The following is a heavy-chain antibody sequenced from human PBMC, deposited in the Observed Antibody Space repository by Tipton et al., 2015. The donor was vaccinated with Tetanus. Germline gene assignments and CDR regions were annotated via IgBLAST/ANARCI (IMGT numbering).Heavy chain of an antibody. CDR2: INHSGST. Sequence: TLSLTCAVYGGSFSGYYWSWIRQPPGKGLEWIGEINHSGSTNYNPSLKSRVTISVDTSKNQFSLKLSSVTAADTAVYYCARDTGGDSSGYYPNWFDPWGQGTLVTVSS. V-gene: IGHV4-34*01. D-gene: IGHD3-22*01. J-gene: IGHJ5*02. CDR3: ARDTGGDSSGYYPNWFDP. CDR1: GGSFSGYY.